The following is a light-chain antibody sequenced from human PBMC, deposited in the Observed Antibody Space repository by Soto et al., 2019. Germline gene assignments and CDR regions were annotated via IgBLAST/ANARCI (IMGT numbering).Light chain of an antibody. J-gene: IGKJ5*01. CDR1: QSVSSN. CDR2: GAS. V-gene: IGKV3-15*01. Sequence: ENVLTQSPGTRSVSPGDRSTLSCRASQSVSSNLAWYQQKPGQAPRLLLYGASTRATGIPVRFSGSGFGTEFTLTISSLQSEDFAVYYCQQYKNWPLFGQGTRLEIK. CDR3: QQYKNWPL.